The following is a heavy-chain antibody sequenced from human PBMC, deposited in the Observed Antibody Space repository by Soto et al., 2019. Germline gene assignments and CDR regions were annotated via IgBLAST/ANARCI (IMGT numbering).Heavy chain of an antibody. J-gene: IGHJ4*02. D-gene: IGHD3-22*01. V-gene: IGHV3-30*18. CDR3: AKDSGFGFDY. Sequence: GPLRLSCAASGFTFSSYGMHWVRQAPGKGLEWVAVISYDGSNKYYADSVKGRFTISRDNSKNTLYLQMNSLRAEDTAVYYCAKDSGFGFDYWGQGTLVTVST. CDR1: GFTFSSYG. CDR2: ISYDGSNK.